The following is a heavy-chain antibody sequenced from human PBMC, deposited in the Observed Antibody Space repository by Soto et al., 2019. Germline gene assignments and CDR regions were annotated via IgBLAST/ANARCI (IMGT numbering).Heavy chain of an antibody. J-gene: IGHJ4*02. CDR3: ARDVFYHHRTGSLSHFFDF. V-gene: IGHV1-3*01. Sequence: ASVKVSCKTFGFTFTNYVLFWVRQASGQRLEWVGWIHAGNGNTESSEKFQGRVTLTTDTSASTAYMELSSLRSEDTALYYCARDVFYHHRTGSLSHFFDFWGQGSLVTVSS. CDR1: GFTFTNYV. D-gene: IGHD3-9*01. CDR2: IHAGNGNT.